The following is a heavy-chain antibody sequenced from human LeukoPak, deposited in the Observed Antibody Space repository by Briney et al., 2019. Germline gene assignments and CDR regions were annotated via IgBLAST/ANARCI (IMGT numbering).Heavy chain of an antibody. CDR3: ARDMVRSSRSY. J-gene: IGHJ4*02. V-gene: IGHV3-7*01. D-gene: IGHD3-10*01. CDR1: EFTFSAFW. Sequence: GGSLRLSCAASEFTFSAFWMSWVRQAPGKGLEWVANINQDGSRKHYVDSVKGRFTVSRDNAENSLYLQTYSLRAEDTAVYYCARDMVRSSRSYWGQGTLVTVSS. CDR2: INQDGSRK.